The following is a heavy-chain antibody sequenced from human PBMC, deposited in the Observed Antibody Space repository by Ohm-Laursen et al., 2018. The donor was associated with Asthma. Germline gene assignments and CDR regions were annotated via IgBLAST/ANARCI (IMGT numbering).Heavy chain of an antibody. J-gene: IGHJ6*02. CDR2: IIPIFGIA. D-gene: IGHD2-15*01. CDR1: GGTFSSYA. CDR3: ARPSPCSGGSCLHYYYYGMDV. V-gene: IGHV1-69*17. Sequence: SSVKVSCKSSGGTFSSYAISWVRQAPGQGLEWMGGIIPIFGIANYAQKFQGRVTITADKSTSTAYMELSSLRSEDTAVYYCARPSPCSGGSCLHYYYYGMDVWGQGTTVTVSS.